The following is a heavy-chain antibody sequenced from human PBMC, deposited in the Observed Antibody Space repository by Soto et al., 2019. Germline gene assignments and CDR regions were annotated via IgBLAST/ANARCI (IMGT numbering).Heavy chain of an antibody. V-gene: IGHV3-30-3*01. CDR1: GFTFSSYA. CDR2: ISYDGSNK. Sequence: GGSLRLSCAASGFTFSSYAMHLVRQAPGKGLEWVAVISYDGSNKYYADSVKGRFTISRDNSKNTLYLQMNSLRAEDTAVYYCARVKSAFDIWGQGTMVTVSS. J-gene: IGHJ3*02. CDR3: ARVKSAFDI.